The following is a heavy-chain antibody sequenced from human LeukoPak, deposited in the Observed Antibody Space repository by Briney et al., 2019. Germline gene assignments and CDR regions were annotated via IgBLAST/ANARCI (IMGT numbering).Heavy chain of an antibody. CDR1: GFTFSSHS. CDR3: ASLTGTTFANWFDP. D-gene: IGHD1-7*01. CDR2: ISSSSSYI. Sequence: GGSLRLSCAASGFTFSSHSMSWVRQAPGKGLEWVSSISSSSSYIYYADSVKGRFTISRDNAKNSLYLQMNSLRAEDTAVYYCASLTGTTFANWFDPWGQGTLVTVSS. V-gene: IGHV3-21*01. J-gene: IGHJ5*02.